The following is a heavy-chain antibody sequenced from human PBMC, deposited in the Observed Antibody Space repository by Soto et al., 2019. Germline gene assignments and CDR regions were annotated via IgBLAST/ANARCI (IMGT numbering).Heavy chain of an antibody. J-gene: IGHJ6*02. CDR2: IWYDGSNK. D-gene: IGHD5-18*01. V-gene: IGHV3-33*01. Sequence: GGSLGLSCAASGFTFSSYGMHWVRQAPGKGLEWVAVIWYDGSNKYYADSVNGRFTISRDNSKNTLYLQMNSLRAEDTAVYYCARDTAMVNYYYYYGMDVWGQGTTVTVSS. CDR1: GFTFSSYG. CDR3: ARDTAMVNYYYYYGMDV.